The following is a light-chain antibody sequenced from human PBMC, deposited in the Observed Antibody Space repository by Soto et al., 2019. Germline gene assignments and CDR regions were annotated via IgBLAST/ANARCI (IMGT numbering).Light chain of an antibody. J-gene: IGKJ5*01. CDR1: QSVGGD. V-gene: IGKV3-11*01. CDR3: QQRSNWPVT. CDR2: DAS. Sequence: ERVMTQSPATLSVSPGERATLSCRASQSVGGDLAWYQQKPGQAPRLLIYDASNRATGIPARFSGSGSGTDFTLTISSLEPEDFAVYYCQQRSNWPVTFGQGTRLEIK.